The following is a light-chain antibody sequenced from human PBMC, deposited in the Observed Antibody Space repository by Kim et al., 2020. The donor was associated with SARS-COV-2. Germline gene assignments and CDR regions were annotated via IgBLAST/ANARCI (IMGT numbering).Light chain of an antibody. CDR1: QSIRTY. V-gene: IGKV3-11*01. Sequence: LSPGDSATLSCRASQSIRTYLAWYQQQPGRPPRLLIYDATNRATGIPDRFSGSGSGTDFTLTISTLEPEDFAVYYCQQRANWPTTFGPGTKVDIK. J-gene: IGKJ3*01. CDR3: QQRANWPTT. CDR2: DAT.